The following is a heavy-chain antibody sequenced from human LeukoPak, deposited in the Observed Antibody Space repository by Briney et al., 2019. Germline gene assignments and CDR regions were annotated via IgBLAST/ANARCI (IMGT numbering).Heavy chain of an antibody. V-gene: IGHV4-59*01. CDR3: ASRKLGNDY. CDR2: IYHTGST. Sequence: LRLSCAASGFSFSDYYMTWIRQAPGKGLEWIGYIYHTGSTSYSPSLKSRVTISADTSQNQFSLKLSSVTAADTAVYYCASRKLGNDYWGQGTLVTVSS. CDR1: GFSFSDYY. J-gene: IGHJ4*02. D-gene: IGHD7-27*01.